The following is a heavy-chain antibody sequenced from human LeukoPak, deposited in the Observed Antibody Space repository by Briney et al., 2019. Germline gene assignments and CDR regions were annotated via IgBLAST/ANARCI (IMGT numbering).Heavy chain of an antibody. V-gene: IGHV3-23*01. Sequence: GGSLRLSRAVSGITLSNYGMSWVRKAPGKGLEGVAGMSGSGGGTNYADSVKGRFTVSRDNSKNTLYLQMKSLRAEDTAVYFCAKRSVVIRVILVGFYKEAYYFDSWGQGALVTVSS. CDR1: GITLSNYG. J-gene: IGHJ4*02. CDR3: AKRSVVIRVILVGFYKEAYYFDS. CDR2: MSGSGGGT. D-gene: IGHD3-22*01.